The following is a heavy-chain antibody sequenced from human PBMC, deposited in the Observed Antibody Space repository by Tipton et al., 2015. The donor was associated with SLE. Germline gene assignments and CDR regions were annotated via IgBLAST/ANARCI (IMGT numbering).Heavy chain of an antibody. J-gene: IGHJ3*01. CDR1: GDSITSYY. CDR3: ARYDNWNFDGFDV. D-gene: IGHD1-7*01. V-gene: IGHV4-59*01. CDR2: IYYSGST. Sequence: TLSLTCNVSGDSITSYYWSWLRQPPGKGLEWIGYIYYSGSTNYNPSLKSRVTISVDTSKNQFSLKLSSVTAADTAVYYCARYDNWNFDGFDVWGQGTMVIVSS.